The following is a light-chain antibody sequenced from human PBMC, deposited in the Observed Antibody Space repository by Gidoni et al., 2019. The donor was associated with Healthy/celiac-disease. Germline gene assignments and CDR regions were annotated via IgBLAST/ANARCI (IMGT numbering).Light chain of an antibody. V-gene: IGLV1-40*01. J-gene: IGLJ2*01. CDR3: QSYDSSLSGSV. CDR1: SSNIGAGYE. CDR2: GNS. Sequence: QSVLTQPPSVSGAPGQRDTISCPGSSSNIGAGYEVHWYKQLPGTAPKLLSYGNSRRPSGFPARFPGSKSGTSASLAIPGLQAEDEADYYCQSYDSSLSGSVFGGGTKLTVL.